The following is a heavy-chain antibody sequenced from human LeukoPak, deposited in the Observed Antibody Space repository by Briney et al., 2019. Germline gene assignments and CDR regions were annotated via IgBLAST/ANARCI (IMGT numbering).Heavy chain of an antibody. Sequence: GESLKISCMGSGYSFASYWIGWVRQMPGKGLVWMGIIYPGYSDTRYSPSFQGQVTISADKSISTAYLQWSSLKASDTAMYYCARLYSGSFDAFDIWGQGTMVTVSS. CDR3: ARLYSGSFDAFDI. D-gene: IGHD1-26*01. J-gene: IGHJ3*02. V-gene: IGHV5-51*01. CDR1: GYSFASYW. CDR2: IYPGYSDT.